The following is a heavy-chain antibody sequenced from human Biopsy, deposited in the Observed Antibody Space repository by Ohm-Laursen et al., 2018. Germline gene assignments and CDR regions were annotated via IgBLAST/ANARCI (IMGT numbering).Heavy chain of an antibody. CDR2: ITGGSNYI. CDR1: GVALSGYS. V-gene: IGHV3-21*06. J-gene: IGHJ5*02. D-gene: IGHD3-16*01. Sequence: SLRLSCAASGVALSGYSMTWVRQAPGKGLEWVSSITGGSNYINYADSVKGRLTISRENAKNSLYLQLDSLRVEDTAVYYCAAERLPSGIGGPWLDPWGQGTLVIVSS. CDR3: AAERLPSGIGGPWLDP.